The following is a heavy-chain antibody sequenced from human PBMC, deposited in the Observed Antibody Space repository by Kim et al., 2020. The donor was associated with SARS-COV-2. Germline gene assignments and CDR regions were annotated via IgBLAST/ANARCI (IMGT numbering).Heavy chain of an antibody. J-gene: IGHJ1*01. Sequence: GGSLRLSCAASGFTFNFFAMTWVRQAPGKGLEWVSLISGSCGRTYYADSVKGRFTISRDNSKNTVNLQMNNLRVEDTAVYYCATDRRSDTADYIEHWGQGILVTVAS. CDR2: ISGSCGRT. V-gene: IGHV3-23*01. CDR1: GFTFNFFA. CDR3: ATDRRSDTADYIEH. D-gene: IGHD1-26*01.